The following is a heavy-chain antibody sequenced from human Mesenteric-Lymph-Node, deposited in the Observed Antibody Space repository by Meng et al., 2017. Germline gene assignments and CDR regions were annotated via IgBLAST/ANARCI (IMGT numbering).Heavy chain of an antibody. J-gene: IGHJ4*02. CDR2: IYTSGST. V-gene: IGHV4-61*02. D-gene: IGHD6-13*01. CDR3: AGGHWQQLNY. CDR1: GGSISSGSYY. Sequence: SETLSLTCTVSGGSISSGSYYWSWIRQPAGKGLEWIGRIYTSGSTNYNPSLKSRVTISVDTSKNQFSLKLSSVTAADTAVYYCAGGHWQQLNYWGQGVLVTVSS.